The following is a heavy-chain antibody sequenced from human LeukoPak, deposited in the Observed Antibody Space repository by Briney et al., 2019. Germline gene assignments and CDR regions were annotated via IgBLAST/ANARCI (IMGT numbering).Heavy chain of an antibody. CDR2: IYPGDSDT. D-gene: IGHD3-22*01. J-gene: IGHJ4*02. Sequence: GESLKISCKGSGYSFTSYWIGWVRQMPGKGLEWMGIIYPGDSDTRYSPSFQGQVTISADKSISTAYLQWSSLKASDTAMYYCARHSGEQQLVSDSSGYYPFRGQGTLVTVSS. CDR3: ARHSGEQQLVSDSSGYYPF. V-gene: IGHV5-51*01. CDR1: GYSFTSYW.